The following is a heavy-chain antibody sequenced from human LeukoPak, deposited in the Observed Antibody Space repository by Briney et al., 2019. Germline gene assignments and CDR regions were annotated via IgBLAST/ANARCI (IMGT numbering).Heavy chain of an antibody. J-gene: IGHJ4*02. CDR1: AFTFSRYW. V-gene: IGHV3-74*01. CDR3: ARDQARYDFWSGYYFDY. CDR2: ISSDGRST. Sequence: QSGGSLRLSCAASAFTFSRYWMPWVRQVPGKGLVWVSRISSDGRSTIYADSVKGRFTISRDNAKNSLYLQMNSLRAEDTAVYYCARDQARYDFWSGYYFDYWGQGTLVTVSS. D-gene: IGHD3-3*01.